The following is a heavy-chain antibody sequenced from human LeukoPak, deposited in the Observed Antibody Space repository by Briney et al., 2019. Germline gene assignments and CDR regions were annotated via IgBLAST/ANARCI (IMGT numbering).Heavy chain of an antibody. D-gene: IGHD2-2*01. V-gene: IGHV4-34*01. Sequence: SETLSLTCAVYGGSFSGYYWSWIRQPPGKGLEWIGEINHSGSTNYNPPLKSRVTISVDTSKNQFSLKLSSVTAADTAVYYCARGAIVVVPAALYYYYYMDVWGKGTTVTVSS. J-gene: IGHJ6*03. CDR2: INHSGST. CDR3: ARGAIVVVPAALYYYYYMDV. CDR1: GGSFSGYY.